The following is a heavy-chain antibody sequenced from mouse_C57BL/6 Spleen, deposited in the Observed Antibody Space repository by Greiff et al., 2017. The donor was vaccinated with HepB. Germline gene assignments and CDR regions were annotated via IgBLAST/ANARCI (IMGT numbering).Heavy chain of an antibody. J-gene: IGHJ3*01. D-gene: IGHD2-3*01. Sequence: QVQLQQSGAELVKPGASVKLSCKASGYTFTSYWMHWVKQRPGQGLEWIGMIHPNSGSTNYNEKFKSKATLTVDKSSSTAYMQLSSLTSEDSAVYYCARPDGYFWFAYWGQGTLVTVSA. CDR2: IHPNSGST. CDR3: ARPDGYFWFAY. V-gene: IGHV1-64*01. CDR1: GYTFTSYW.